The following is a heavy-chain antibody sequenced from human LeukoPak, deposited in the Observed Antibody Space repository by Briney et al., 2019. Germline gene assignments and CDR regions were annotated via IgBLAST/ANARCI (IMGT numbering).Heavy chain of an antibody. CDR3: AKDWPYSGSHSTWGEGPHPY. CDR2: ISGSGGST. CDR1: GFTFSSYA. D-gene: IGHD1-26*01. J-gene: IGHJ4*02. V-gene: IGHV3-23*01. Sequence: GGSLRLSCAASGFTFSSYAMSWVRQAPGKGLEWVSGISGSGGSTYYADSVKGRFTISRDNSKNTLYLQMNSLRAEDTAVYYCAKDWPYSGSHSTWGEGPHPYWGQGTLVTVSS.